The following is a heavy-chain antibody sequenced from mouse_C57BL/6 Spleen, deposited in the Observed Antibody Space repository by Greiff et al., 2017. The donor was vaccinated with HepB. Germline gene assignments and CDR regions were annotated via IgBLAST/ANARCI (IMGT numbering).Heavy chain of an antibody. CDR1: GYTFTSYW. Sequence: VQLQQSGAELVKPGASVKMSCKASGYTFTSYWITWVKQRPGQGLEWIGDIYPGSGSTNYNEKFKSKATLTVDTSSSTAYMQLSSLTSEDSAVYYCAREGNFYGNQDYWGQGTTLTVSS. CDR2: IYPGSGST. J-gene: IGHJ2*01. CDR3: AREGNFYGNQDY. D-gene: IGHD2-1*01. V-gene: IGHV1-55*01.